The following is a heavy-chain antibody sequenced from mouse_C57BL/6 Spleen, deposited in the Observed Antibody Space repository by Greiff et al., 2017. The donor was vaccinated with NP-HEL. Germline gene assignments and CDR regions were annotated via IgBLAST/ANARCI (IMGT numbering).Heavy chain of an antibody. J-gene: IGHJ1*03. Sequence: VQLQQSGPELVKPGASVKIPCKASGYTFTDYNMDWVKQSHGKSLEWIGDINPNNGGTIYNQKFKGKATLTVDKSSSTAYMELRSLTSEDTAVYYCARKKRGYFDVWGTGTTVTVSS. CDR2: INPNNGGT. CDR3: ARKKRGYFDV. CDR1: GYTFTDYN. V-gene: IGHV1-18*01.